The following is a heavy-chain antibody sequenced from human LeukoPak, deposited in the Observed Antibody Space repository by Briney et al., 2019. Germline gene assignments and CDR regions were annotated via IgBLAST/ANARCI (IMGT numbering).Heavy chain of an antibody. J-gene: IGHJ5*02. V-gene: IGHV1-2*02. CDR3: ARVSWYGDPPSAWFDP. CDR2: INPNSGAT. CDR1: GYTFTGHY. D-gene: IGHD4-17*01. Sequence: ASVKVSCKASGYTFTGHYMHWVRQAPGQGLEWMGWINPNSGATKYAQKFQGRVTMTRDTSISTAYMEVSSLRSDDTAMYYCARVSWYGDPPSAWFDPWGQGTPVTVSS.